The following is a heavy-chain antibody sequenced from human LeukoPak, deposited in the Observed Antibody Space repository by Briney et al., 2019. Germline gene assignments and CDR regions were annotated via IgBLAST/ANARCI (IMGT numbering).Heavy chain of an antibody. CDR1: GFTFSSYG. D-gene: IGHD2-2*01. V-gene: IGHV3-33*01. CDR2: IWYDGSNK. CDR3: ARAPRGYCSSTSCPILYYYYYGMDV. Sequence: GGSLGLSCAASGFTFSSYGMHWVRQAPGKGLEWVAVIWYDGSNKYYADSVKGRFTISRDNSKNTLYLQMNSLRAEDTAVYYCARAPRGYCSSTSCPILYYYYYGMDVWGQGTTVTVSS. J-gene: IGHJ6*02.